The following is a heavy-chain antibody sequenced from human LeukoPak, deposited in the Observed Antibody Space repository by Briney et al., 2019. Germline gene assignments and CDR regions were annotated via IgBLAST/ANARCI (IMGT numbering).Heavy chain of an antibody. J-gene: IGHJ4*02. CDR2: IYTSGST. CDR3: ASERLAAAGMPFDS. V-gene: IGHV4-4*07. D-gene: IGHD6-13*01. CDR1: GGSISSYD. Sequence: SETLSLTCTVSGGSISSYDWNWIRQPAGKGLEGIGRIYTSGSTNYNPSLKSRVTISLDKSKNQFSLKLSSVTAADTAVYYCASERLAAAGMPFDSWGQGTLVTVSS.